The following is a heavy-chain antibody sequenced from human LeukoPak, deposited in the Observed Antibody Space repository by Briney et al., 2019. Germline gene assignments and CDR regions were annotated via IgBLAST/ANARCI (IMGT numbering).Heavy chain of an antibody. J-gene: IGHJ5*02. CDR2: IYYSGST. CDR3: ARGRIWFDP. CDR1: GGSFSGYY. D-gene: IGHD2/OR15-2a*01. V-gene: IGHV4-59*01. Sequence: SETLSLTCAVYGGSFSGYYWSWIRQPPGKGLEWIGYIYYSGSTNYNPSLKSRVTISVDTSKNQFSLKLSSVTAADTAVYYCARGRIWFDPWGQGTLVTVSS.